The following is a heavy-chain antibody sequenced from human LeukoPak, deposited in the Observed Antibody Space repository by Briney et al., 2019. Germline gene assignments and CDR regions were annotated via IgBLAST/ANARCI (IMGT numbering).Heavy chain of an antibody. D-gene: IGHD5-18*01. CDR2: ISYDGSNK. CDR1: GFAVSNNY. CDR3: AKSYGDPIDY. V-gene: IGHV3-30*18. Sequence: PGGSLRLSCTASGFAVSNNYMSWVRQAPGKGLEWVAVISYDGSNKYYADSVKGRFTISRDNSKNTLYLQMNSLRAEDTAVYYCAKSYGDPIDYWGQGTLVTVSS. J-gene: IGHJ4*02.